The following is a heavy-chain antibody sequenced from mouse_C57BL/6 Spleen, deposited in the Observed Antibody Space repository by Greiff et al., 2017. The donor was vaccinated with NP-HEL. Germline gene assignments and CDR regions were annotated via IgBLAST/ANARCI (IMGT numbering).Heavy chain of an antibody. Sequence: VHVKQSGAELARPGASVKLSCKASGYTFTSYGISWVKQRTGQGLEWIGEIYPRSGNTYYNEKFKGKATLTADKSSSTAYMELRSLTSEDSAVYFCARSGGSSRAWCAYWGQGTLVTVSA. V-gene: IGHV1-81*01. CDR1: GYTFTSYG. J-gene: IGHJ3*01. D-gene: IGHD1-1*01. CDR2: IYPRSGNT. CDR3: ARSGGSSRAWCAY.